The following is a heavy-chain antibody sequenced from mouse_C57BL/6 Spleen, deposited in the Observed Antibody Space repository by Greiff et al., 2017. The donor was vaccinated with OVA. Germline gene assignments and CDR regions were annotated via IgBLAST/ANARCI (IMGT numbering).Heavy chain of an antibody. Sequence: QVQLQQSGAELMKPGASVKLSCKATGYTFTGYWIEWVKQRPGHGLEWIGEIFPGSGSTNYNEKFQGKATFTADTSSNTAYMQLSSLTTEDSAIYYCARAPVFAYWGQGTLVTVSA. CDR3: ARAPVFAY. CDR1: GYTFTGYW. V-gene: IGHV1-9*01. CDR2: IFPGSGST. J-gene: IGHJ3*01.